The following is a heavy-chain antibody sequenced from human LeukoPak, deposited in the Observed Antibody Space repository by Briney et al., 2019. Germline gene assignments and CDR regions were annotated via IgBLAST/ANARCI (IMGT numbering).Heavy chain of an antibody. V-gene: IGHV4-59*08. CDR3: ARHNCGGDCYSGWFDP. CDR1: GGSISSYY. Sequence: PSETLSLTCTVSGGSISSYYWSWIRQPPGKGLEWIGYISYSGGTNYNPSLKSRVTISVDTSKNQFSLKLISLTGADTAVYYCARHNCGGDCYSGWFDPWGQGTLVTVSS. D-gene: IGHD2-21*02. CDR2: ISYSGGT. J-gene: IGHJ5*02.